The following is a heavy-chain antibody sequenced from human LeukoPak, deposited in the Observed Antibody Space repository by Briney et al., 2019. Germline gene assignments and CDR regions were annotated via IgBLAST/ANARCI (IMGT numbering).Heavy chain of an antibody. V-gene: IGHV3-48*03. J-gene: IGHJ6*03. Sequence: GGSLRLSCAASGFTFSSYEMNWVRQAPGKGLEWVSYISSSGSTIYYADSVKGRFTISRDNAKNSLYLQMNSLRAEDTAVYYCASDRYSSSPYYYYYYMDVWGKGTTVTVSS. CDR1: GFTFSSYE. CDR3: ASDRYSSSPYYYYYYMDV. CDR2: ISSSGSTI. D-gene: IGHD6-6*01.